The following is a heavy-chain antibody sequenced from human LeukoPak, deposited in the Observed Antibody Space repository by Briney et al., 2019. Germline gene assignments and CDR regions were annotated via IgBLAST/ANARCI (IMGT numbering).Heavy chain of an antibody. J-gene: IGHJ5*02. V-gene: IGHV3-23*01. CDR2: ISSSGGST. Sequence: GGSLRLSCAASGFIFSNYAMSWVRQAPGKGLDWVSGISSSGGSTYYADSVKGRLTISRDNSKNTLFLQMNSLRAEDTAVYYCGKDGPRVAGTSSWFDPWGQGTLVTVSS. CDR1: GFIFSNYA. CDR3: GKDGPRVAGTSSWFDP. D-gene: IGHD6-19*01.